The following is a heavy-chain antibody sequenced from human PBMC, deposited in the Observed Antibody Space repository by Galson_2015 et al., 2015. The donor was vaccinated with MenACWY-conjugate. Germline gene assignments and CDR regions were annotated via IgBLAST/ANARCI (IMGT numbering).Heavy chain of an antibody. Sequence: ETLSLTCTVSGDSISSSSYYWAWIRRPPGKGLEWIGSIYYSGNTYYTPPLKSRVTMSVDTSRNQFSLKLYSVTAADTAVYYCARVSVAATQSFDYWGQGTLVTVSS. CDR3: ARVSVAATQSFDY. D-gene: IGHD6-19*01. V-gene: IGHV4-39*07. CDR2: IYYSGNT. J-gene: IGHJ4*02. CDR1: GDSISSSSYY.